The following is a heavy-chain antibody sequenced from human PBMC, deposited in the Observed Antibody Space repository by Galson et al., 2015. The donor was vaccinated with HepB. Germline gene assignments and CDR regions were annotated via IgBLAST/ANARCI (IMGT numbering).Heavy chain of an antibody. Sequence: SLRLSCAASGFTFSSYAMHWVRQAPGKGLEWVAVISSDSSNKYYADSVKGRFTISRDNFKNTLYVQMNSLRPEDTAVYYCARDRSRRVMTALYYYYDMDIWGQGTPVTASS. CDR2: ISSDSSNK. CDR1: GFTFSSYA. J-gene: IGHJ6*02. CDR3: ARDRSRRVMTALYYYYDMDI. D-gene: IGHD2-21*02. V-gene: IGHV3-30-3*01.